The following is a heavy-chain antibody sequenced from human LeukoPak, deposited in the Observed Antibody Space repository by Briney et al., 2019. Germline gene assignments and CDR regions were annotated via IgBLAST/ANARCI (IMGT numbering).Heavy chain of an antibody. CDR2: IYPGDSDT. V-gene: IGHV5-51*01. Sequence: GESLKISCKGSGYSFTSYWIGWVRQMPGKGLEWMGIIYPGDSDTRYSPSFQGQVTISADKSISTAYLQWSSLKASDTAMYYCARWVVVVPAAMSVPYGMDVWGQGTTVTVSS. CDR3: ARWVVVVPAAMSVPYGMDV. J-gene: IGHJ6*02. D-gene: IGHD2-2*01. CDR1: GYSFTSYW.